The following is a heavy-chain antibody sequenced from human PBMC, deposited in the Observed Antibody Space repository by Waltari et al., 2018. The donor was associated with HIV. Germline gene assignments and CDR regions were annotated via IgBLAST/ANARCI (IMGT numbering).Heavy chain of an antibody. D-gene: IGHD1-26*01. CDR2: IKQDGNEK. J-gene: IGHJ4*02. CDR3: ARAYSGTYRIGDY. V-gene: IGHV3-7*01. Sequence: EVQLVETGGALVQPGGSLRASCVAPGFTCSQSLMTWVGRAPGKGLEWVANIKQDGNEKNYLDSVKGRFTISRDNAKNSLYLQMNNLRDEDSATYYCARAYSGTYRIGDYWGQGTLVTVSS. CDR1: GFTCSQSL.